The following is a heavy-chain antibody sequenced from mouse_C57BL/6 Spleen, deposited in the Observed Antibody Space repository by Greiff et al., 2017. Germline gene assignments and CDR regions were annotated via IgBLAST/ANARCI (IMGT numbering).Heavy chain of an antibody. CDR2: IYPGDGDT. V-gene: IGHV1-80*01. CDR3: AKETLTGTELDY. D-gene: IGHD4-1*01. J-gene: IGHJ2*01. CDR1: GYAFSSYW. Sequence: QVHVKQSGAELVKPGASVKISCKASGYAFSSYWMNWVKQRPGKGLEWIGQIYPGDGDTNYNGKFKGKATLTADKSSSTAYMQLSSLTSEDSAVYYCAKETLTGTELDYWGQGTTLTVSS.